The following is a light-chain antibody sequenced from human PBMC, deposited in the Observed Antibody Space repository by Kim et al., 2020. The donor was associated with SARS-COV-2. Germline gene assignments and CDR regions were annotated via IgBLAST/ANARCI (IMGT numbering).Light chain of an antibody. V-gene: IGKV3-20*01. CDR3: RQYGSERLIT. CDR2: GGA. J-gene: IGKJ5*01. Sequence: PGAGATLSCRASARRTPNHYVGYQQQPGREPRILIYGGASRSTGVTDGISGSGAATDFSITIIRILQEDFAVDYCRQYGSERLITFGQGTRLEIK. CDR1: ARRTPNH.